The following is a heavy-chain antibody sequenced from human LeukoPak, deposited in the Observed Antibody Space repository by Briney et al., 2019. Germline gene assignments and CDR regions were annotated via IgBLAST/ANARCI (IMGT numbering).Heavy chain of an antibody. CDR1: GYTFTGYH. Sequence: GASVKVSCKASGYTFTGYHIHWVRQAPGQGLEWMAWINPNSGGTSYAQKFQGRVTTTRDTSTSTVYMELSSLRSEDTAVYYCARDPAHKTLNMVRGPGAFDIWGQGTMVTVSS. CDR2: INPNSGGT. V-gene: IGHV1-2*02. D-gene: IGHD3-10*01. CDR3: ARDPAHKTLNMVRGPGAFDI. J-gene: IGHJ3*02.